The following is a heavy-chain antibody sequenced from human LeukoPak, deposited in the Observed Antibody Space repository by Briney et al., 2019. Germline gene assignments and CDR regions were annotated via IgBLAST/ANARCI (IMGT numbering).Heavy chain of an antibody. Sequence: GASVKVSCKASGYTFTGYYMHWVRQAPGQGLEWMGWINPNSGGTNYAQKFQGWVTMTRDTSISTAYMELSRLRSDDTAVYYCARDHPYCGGDCSTFDYWGQGTLVTVSS. V-gene: IGHV1-2*04. CDR3: ARDHPYCGGDCSTFDY. D-gene: IGHD2-21*02. CDR2: INPNSGGT. CDR1: GYTFTGYY. J-gene: IGHJ4*02.